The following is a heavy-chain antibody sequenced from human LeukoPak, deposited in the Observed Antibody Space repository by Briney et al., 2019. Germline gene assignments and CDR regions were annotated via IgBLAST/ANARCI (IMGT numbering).Heavy chain of an antibody. V-gene: IGHV3-48*02. CDR1: GFTFSSYS. D-gene: IGHD3-10*01. CDR2: ITCSSGSI. CDR3: AGDVLGGFDH. J-gene: IGHJ4*02. Sequence: GGSLRLSCAASGFTFSSYSMRWVLQPPGRGREWVSWITCSSGSIYYADSVKGRFTISRDNSKNSLYLQMNSLRDEDTALYYGAGDVLGGFDHWGQGPLVTVSS.